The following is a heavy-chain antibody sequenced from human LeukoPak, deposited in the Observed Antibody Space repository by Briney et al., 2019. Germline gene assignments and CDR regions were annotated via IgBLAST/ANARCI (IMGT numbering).Heavy chain of an antibody. CDR3: AKDKALGYCSAGSCLYLDY. CDR1: GFAFDDYA. V-gene: IGHV3-43*02. J-gene: IGHJ4*02. CDR2: ISGDGGNT. D-gene: IGHD2-15*01. Sequence: GGSLRLSCAASGFAFDDYAIHWVRQAPGKGLEWVSLISGDGGNTYYADSVKGRFTLSRDNSKNSLYLQMNSLRSEDTAFYYCAKDKALGYCSAGSCLYLDYWGQGTLVTVSS.